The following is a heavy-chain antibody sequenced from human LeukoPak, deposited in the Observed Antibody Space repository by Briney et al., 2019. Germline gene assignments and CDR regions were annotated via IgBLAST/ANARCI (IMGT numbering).Heavy chain of an antibody. V-gene: IGHV3-23*01. J-gene: IGHJ4*02. CDR2: ISGSGGST. CDR3: TSAFGESGY. CDR1: GFTFSIYS. Sequence: GGSLRLSCAASGFTFSIYSMNWVRQAPGKGLEWVSAISGSGGSTYYADSVKGRFTNSRDNSKNTLYLQMNSLRAEDTAVYYCTSAFGESGYWGQGTLVTVSS. D-gene: IGHD3-10*01.